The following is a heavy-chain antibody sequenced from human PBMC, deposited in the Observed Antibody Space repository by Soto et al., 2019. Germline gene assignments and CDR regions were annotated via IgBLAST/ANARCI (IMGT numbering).Heavy chain of an antibody. Sequence: ASVKVSCKASGGTFSSYAISWVRQAPGQGLEWMGGIIPIFGTANYAQKFQGRVTITADKSTSTAYMELSSLRSEDTAVYYCARAVKYYDSADYWGQGTLVTVSS. CDR3: ARAVKYYDSADY. CDR1: GGTFSSYA. J-gene: IGHJ4*02. CDR2: IIPIFGTA. V-gene: IGHV1-69*06. D-gene: IGHD3-22*01.